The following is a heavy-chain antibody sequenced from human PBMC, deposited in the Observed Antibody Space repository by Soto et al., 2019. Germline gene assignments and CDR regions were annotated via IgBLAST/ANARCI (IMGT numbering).Heavy chain of an antibody. Sequence: SETLSVTCTVSGDSMSSSNWWNWVRQPPGKGLEWIGEAHHSGRTNYNPSLKSRVTISVDRSQNHFSLQLTSVTAADTAVYYCARSEATALDYWGQGTLVTVSS. CDR1: GDSMSSSNW. CDR3: ARSEATALDY. V-gene: IGHV4-4*02. CDR2: AHHSGRT. J-gene: IGHJ4*02.